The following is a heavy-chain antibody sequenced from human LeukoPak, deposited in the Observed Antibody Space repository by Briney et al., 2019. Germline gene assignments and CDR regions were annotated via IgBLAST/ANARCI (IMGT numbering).Heavy chain of an antibody. Sequence: ASVKVSCKASGYTFTNYYVHWVRQAPGQGLEWVAIINPRNGYTRYAQRLQGRVTMTTDTSTSTAYMELRSLRSDDTAVYYCARDLKLERRPPDYWGQGTLVTVSS. D-gene: IGHD1-1*01. V-gene: IGHV1-46*01. CDR1: GYTFTNYY. J-gene: IGHJ4*02. CDR3: ARDLKLERRPPDY. CDR2: INPRNGYT.